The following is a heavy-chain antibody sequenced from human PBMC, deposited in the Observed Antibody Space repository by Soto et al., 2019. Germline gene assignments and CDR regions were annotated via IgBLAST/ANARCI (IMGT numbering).Heavy chain of an antibody. J-gene: IGHJ4*02. D-gene: IGHD2-2*01. CDR3: AKDRSRYCSSSTCHGALDS. V-gene: IGHV3-33*06. CDR2: IWYDGNIK. Sequence: GGSLRLSCAASGFTFRSYGMHWVRQAPGKELEWVAVIWYDGNIKYYADSEKGRVTISRDNSKNTLYLQMNSLRAEDTAVYYCAKDRSRYCSSSTCHGALDSWGQGTLVTVSS. CDR1: GFTFRSYG.